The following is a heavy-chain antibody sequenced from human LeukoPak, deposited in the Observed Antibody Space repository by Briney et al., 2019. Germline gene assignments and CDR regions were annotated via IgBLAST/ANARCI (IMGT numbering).Heavy chain of an antibody. CDR3: ARSHPITSSRDFDY. V-gene: IGHV4-39*07. D-gene: IGHD3-10*01. J-gene: IGHJ4*02. CDR1: GGSISSTSYY. CDR2: FYCSGSI. Sequence: SETLSLTCIVSGGSISSTSYYWGWIRQSPGKGLEWIGSFYCSGSIFDNRSLRSRVTISVDTSNNHFSLKLTSVTAADAAVYYCARSHPITSSRDFDYWGQGTLVTVSS.